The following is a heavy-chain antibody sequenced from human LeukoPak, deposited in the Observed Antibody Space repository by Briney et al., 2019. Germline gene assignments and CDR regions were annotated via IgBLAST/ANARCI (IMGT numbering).Heavy chain of an antibody. D-gene: IGHD6-13*01. CDR1: GFTVSSNY. J-gene: IGHJ4*02. V-gene: IGHV3-66*01. Sequence: PGGSLRLSCAASGFTVSSNYMSWVRQAPGKGLEWVSVIYSGGSTYYADSVKGRFTISRDNSKNTLYLQMNSLRAEDTAVYYCARSGRRDSNRWYYFDYLGQGTLVTVSS. CDR3: ARSGRRDSNRWYYFDY. CDR2: IYSGGST.